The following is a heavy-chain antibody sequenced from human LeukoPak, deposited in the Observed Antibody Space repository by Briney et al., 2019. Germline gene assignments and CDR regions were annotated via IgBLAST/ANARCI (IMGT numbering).Heavy chain of an antibody. J-gene: IGHJ4*02. D-gene: IGHD2/OR15-2a*01. Sequence: PGGSLRLSCAASGFTFDDYAMHWVRQAPGKGLEWVSGISWNSGSIGYADSVKGRFTISRDNAKNSLYLQMNNLRAEDTAVYYCASVSVANFCYFDYWGQGTLVTVSS. CDR1: GFTFDDYA. CDR3: ASVSVANFCYFDY. V-gene: IGHV3-9*01. CDR2: ISWNSGSI.